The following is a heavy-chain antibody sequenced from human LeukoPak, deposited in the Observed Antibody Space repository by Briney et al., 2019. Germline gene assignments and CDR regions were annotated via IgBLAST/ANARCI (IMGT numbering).Heavy chain of an antibody. CDR3: ARRSDSSGYYYDY. D-gene: IGHD3-22*01. J-gene: IGHJ4*02. Sequence: GGSLRLSCEGSGFTFRTYVMSWVRQAPGKGLEWVSYISSSSSTIYYADSVKGRFTISRDNAKNSLYLQMNSLRAEDTAVYYCARRSDSSGYYYDYWGQGTLVTVSS. V-gene: IGHV3-48*04. CDR2: ISSSSSTI. CDR1: GFTFRTYV.